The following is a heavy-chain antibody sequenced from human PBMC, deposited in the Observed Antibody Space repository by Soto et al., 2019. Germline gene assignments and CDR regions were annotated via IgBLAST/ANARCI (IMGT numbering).Heavy chain of an antibody. J-gene: IGHJ4*02. CDR3: EREVLGSGWRTGEFDY. D-gene: IGHD6-19*01. V-gene: IGHV1-46*01. Sequence: QVQLVQSGAEVKKPGASVKVSCKTSGYTFTRHYLHWVRQAPGQGLEWMGIINAFGGDTTYSQKFQGRVTLTGDPSTCTVHMELSSLRSDDTAVYYCEREVLGSGWRTGEFDYWGQGTLVSVSS. CDR2: INAFGGDT. CDR1: GYTFTRHY.